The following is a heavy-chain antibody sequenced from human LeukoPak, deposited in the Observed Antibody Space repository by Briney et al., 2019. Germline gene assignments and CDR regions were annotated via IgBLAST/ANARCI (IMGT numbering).Heavy chain of an antibody. V-gene: IGHV4-61*02. CDR1: GDSISSGDYY. J-gene: IGHJ6*03. CDR3: ARAVDRGVHYYYMDV. Sequence: TSGTLSLTCTVSGDSISSGDYYWSWIRQPAGKGLEWIGRISSSGSTNYNPSLKSRVTISVDTSKNQFSLKLSSVTAADTAVYYCARAVDRGVHYYYMDVWGKGTTVTISS. CDR2: ISSSGST. D-gene: IGHD2-2*01.